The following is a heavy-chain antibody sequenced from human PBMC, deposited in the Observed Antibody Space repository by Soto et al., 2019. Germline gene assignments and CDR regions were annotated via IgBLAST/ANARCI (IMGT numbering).Heavy chain of an antibody. V-gene: IGHV4-39*02. Sequence: SETLSLTCTVSGGSISSSSYYWGWIRQPPGKGLEWIGSIYYSGSTYYNPSLKSRVTISVDTSKNQFSLNLSSVTAADTAVYYCAREGIAAAANDYWGQGTLVTVSS. J-gene: IGHJ4*02. CDR1: GGSISSSSYY. CDR3: AREGIAAAANDY. D-gene: IGHD6-13*01. CDR2: IYYSGST.